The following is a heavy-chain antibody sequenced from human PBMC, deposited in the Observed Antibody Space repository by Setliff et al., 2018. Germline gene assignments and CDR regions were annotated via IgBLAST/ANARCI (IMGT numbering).Heavy chain of an antibody. D-gene: IGHD3-9*01. V-gene: IGHV3-21*01. Sequence: PGGSLRLSCAASGFTFSSYSMNWVRQAPGKGLEWVSSISSSSSYIYYADSVKGRFTISRDNAKNSLYLQMNSLRAEDTAVYYCAREFPDYDILTGYYLGVFAFDIWGQGTMVTVSS. CDR1: GFTFSSYS. CDR3: AREFPDYDILTGYYLGVFAFDI. CDR2: ISSSSSYI. J-gene: IGHJ3*02.